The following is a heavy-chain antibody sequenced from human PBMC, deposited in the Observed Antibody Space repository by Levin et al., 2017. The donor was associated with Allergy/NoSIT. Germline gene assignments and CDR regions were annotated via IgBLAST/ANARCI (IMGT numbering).Heavy chain of an antibody. D-gene: IGHD4-23*01. Sequence: SQTLSLTCTVSGGSVSSGRYYWSWIWQPPGKELEWIGYISYSGTTNYNPSLMSRVTISLDTSKNQFSLRLRSVTAADTAVYYCARAPFYGSKSRGAFDSWGQGTLVTV. CDR2: ISYSGTT. J-gene: IGHJ4*02. CDR1: GGSVSSGRYY. V-gene: IGHV4-61*01. CDR3: ARAPFYGSKSRGAFDS.